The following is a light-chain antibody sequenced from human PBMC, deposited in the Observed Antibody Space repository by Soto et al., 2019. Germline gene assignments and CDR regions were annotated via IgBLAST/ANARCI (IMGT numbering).Light chain of an antibody. J-gene: IGLJ1*01. CDR3: QVWDSDARNHV. V-gene: IGLV3-21*02. CDR1: NIGTKT. CDR2: DDN. Sequence: SELTHSPSVSVAPGQTARITCGGDNIGTKTVHWFQQRPGQAPVLVVFDDNDRPSGIPDRFSGSNSGNTATLSISRVEAGDEADYYCQVWDSDARNHVFGSGTKVNV.